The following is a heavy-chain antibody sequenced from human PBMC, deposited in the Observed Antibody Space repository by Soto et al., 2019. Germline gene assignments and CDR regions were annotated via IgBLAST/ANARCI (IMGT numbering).Heavy chain of an antibody. J-gene: IGHJ4*02. CDR1: GFTFSTYS. V-gene: IGHV3-21*02. Sequence: EMQLVESGGGLVKPGGSLRLSCAASGFTFSTYSMNWVRQAPGKGLEWVSSISKSNSYKYYPDSVKGRFTISRDNAKNSVYLQMNGLRAEDTAVYYCVRGRITDSSDWYGAWGQGTLVTVSS. CDR2: ISKSNSYK. CDR3: VRGRITDSSDWYGA. D-gene: IGHD6-13*01.